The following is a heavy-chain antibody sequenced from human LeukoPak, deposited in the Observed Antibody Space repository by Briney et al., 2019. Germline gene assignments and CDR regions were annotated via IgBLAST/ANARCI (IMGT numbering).Heavy chain of an antibody. CDR3: ARGIAAAGDDY. V-gene: IGHV3-21*01. Sequence: GGALRLSCAASGFTFSSYSMNWVGQAPGKGVEWVSSISSSSSYIYYADSVKGRFTIPRDNAKNSLYLQMNSLRAEDTAVYYCARGIAAAGDDYWGQGTLVTVSS. D-gene: IGHD6-13*01. CDR1: GFTFSSYS. J-gene: IGHJ4*02. CDR2: ISSSSSYI.